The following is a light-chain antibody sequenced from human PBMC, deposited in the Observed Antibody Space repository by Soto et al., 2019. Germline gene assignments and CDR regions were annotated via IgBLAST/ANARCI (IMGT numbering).Light chain of an antibody. CDR2: AAS. V-gene: IGKV1D-17*01. J-gene: IGKJ4*01. CDR1: QGISKY. Sequence: IQMTQSPSAMSASVGDRVTITCRARQGISKYLSWFQQTPGKVPKHLIYAASSLQSGGPSGFSGSGSGTDFTLTFRSRQPDDFETYWCLQNTNYSFGGGTKVEIK. CDR3: LQNTNYS.